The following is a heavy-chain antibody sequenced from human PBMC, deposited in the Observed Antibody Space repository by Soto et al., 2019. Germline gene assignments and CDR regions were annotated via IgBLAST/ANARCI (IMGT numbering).Heavy chain of an antibody. D-gene: IGHD4-17*01. CDR3: ARGYGYFRQ. CDR2: ISGSGRDI. V-gene: IGHV3-21*05. CDR1: GIPFSSFG. Sequence: PGGSLRLSFAASGIPFSSFGMNWVRQAPGKGLEWISYISGSGRDIFYADSVKGRFTISRDNAKNSLYLQMNSLTDADTDVYYCARGYGYFRQWGQGALVPVSS. J-gene: IGHJ4*02.